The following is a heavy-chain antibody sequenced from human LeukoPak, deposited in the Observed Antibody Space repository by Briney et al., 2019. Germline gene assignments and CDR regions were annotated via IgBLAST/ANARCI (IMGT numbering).Heavy chain of an antibody. CDR2: VNRDGTEK. D-gene: IGHD6-19*01. Sequence: PGGSLRLSCATSGFNFSDSRMTWVRQAPGKGLQWVANVNRDGTEKHFLDSVEGRFTISRDNAKKSLYLQMNSLRGEDTAVYYCAREGYSSGWYVDYWGQGTLVTVSS. J-gene: IGHJ4*02. CDR3: AREGYSSGWYVDY. CDR1: GFNFSDSR. V-gene: IGHV3-7*01.